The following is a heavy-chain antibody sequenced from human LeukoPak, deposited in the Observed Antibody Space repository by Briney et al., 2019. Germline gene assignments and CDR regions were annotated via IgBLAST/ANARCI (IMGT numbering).Heavy chain of an antibody. Sequence: SETLSLTCTASGGSISSYFWTWIRQPPGKGLEWIGCISYSGSTNYNPSLKSRVTISVDTSKNQFTLKLSSVTAADTAVYYCARGSWYFDLWGRGTLVSVAS. J-gene: IGHJ2*01. V-gene: IGHV4-59*01. CDR3: ARGSWYFDL. CDR1: GGSISSYF. CDR2: ISYSGST.